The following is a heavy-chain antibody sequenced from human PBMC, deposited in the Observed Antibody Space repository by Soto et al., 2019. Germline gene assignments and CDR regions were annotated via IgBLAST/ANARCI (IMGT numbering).Heavy chain of an antibody. CDR3: NIVVVVAASYYYGMDV. D-gene: IGHD2-15*01. Sequence: EVQLVESGGGLVKPGGSLRLSCAASGFTFSSYSMNWVRQAPGKGLEWVSSISSSSSYIYYADSVKGRFTISRDNAKNALYRQMNSLRAEDTAVYYCNIVVVVAASYYYGMDVWGQGTTVTVSS. CDR2: ISSSSSYI. J-gene: IGHJ6*02. CDR1: GFTFSSYS. V-gene: IGHV3-21*01.